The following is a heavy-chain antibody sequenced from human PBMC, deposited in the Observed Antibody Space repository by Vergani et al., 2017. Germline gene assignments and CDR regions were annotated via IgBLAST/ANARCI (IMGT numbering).Heavy chain of an antibody. V-gene: IGHV3-23*01. CDR1: GFTFSSYA. J-gene: IGHJ6*02. CDR2: ISGSGGNT. CDR3: AKARDPNCKGGSCYSYYYGLDL. D-gene: IGHD2-15*01. Sequence: EVQLLESGGNLIQPGGSLRLSCGASGFTFSSYAMTWVRLAPGKGLQWVSAISGSGGNTFYTDSVKGRFTISRDNSKDTLYLQRNSLRVEDTAIYYCAKARDPNCKGGSCYSYYYGLDLWGQGTTVTVSS.